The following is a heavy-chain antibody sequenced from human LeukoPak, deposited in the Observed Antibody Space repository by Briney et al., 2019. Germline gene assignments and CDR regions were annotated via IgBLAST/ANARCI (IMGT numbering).Heavy chain of an antibody. CDR1: GFTFSSYS. J-gene: IGHJ3*02. CDR3: ARDPNWDDAFDI. CDR2: ISSSSSYI. Sequence: GGSLRLSCAASGFTFSSYSMNWVRQAPGKGVEWVSSISSSSSYIYYADSVKGRFTISRDNAKNSLYLQMNSLRAEDTAVYYCARDPNWDDAFDIWGQGTMVTVSS. D-gene: IGHD7-27*01. V-gene: IGHV3-21*01.